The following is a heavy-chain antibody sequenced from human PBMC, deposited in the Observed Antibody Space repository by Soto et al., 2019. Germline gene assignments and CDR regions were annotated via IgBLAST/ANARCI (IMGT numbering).Heavy chain of an antibody. D-gene: IGHD2-2*02. J-gene: IGHJ4*02. CDR1: GFTFSSYW. CDR2: INSDGSST. V-gene: IGHV3-74*01. Sequence: EVQLVESGGGLVQPGGSLRLSCAASGFTFSSYWMHWVRQAPGKGLVWVSRINSDGSSTSYADSVKGRFTISRDNAKNTRYREMNSLRAEDTAVYYCARGGVGRYCSSTSCYTWVFDYWGQGTLVTVSS. CDR3: ARGGVGRYCSSTSCYTWVFDY.